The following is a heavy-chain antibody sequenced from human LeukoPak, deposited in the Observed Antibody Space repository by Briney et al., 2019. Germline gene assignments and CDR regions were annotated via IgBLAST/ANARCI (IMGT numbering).Heavy chain of an antibody. CDR3: GRDPNVDYVGAFEF. V-gene: IGHV3-23*01. Sequence: GGSLRLSCAASGFAFNAMNWVRQAPGKGLEWVSALSGSDESTYYADSVKGRFTISRDNSKNTLYLQMNSLRAEDTAVYYCGRDPNVDYVGAFEFWGHGTMVIVSS. CDR1: GFAFNA. J-gene: IGHJ3*01. CDR2: LSGSDEST. D-gene: IGHD4/OR15-4a*01.